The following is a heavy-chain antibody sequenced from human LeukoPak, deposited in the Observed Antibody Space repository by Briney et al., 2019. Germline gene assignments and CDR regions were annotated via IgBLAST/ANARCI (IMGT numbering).Heavy chain of an antibody. CDR3: ARAPYYDSSGYNI. CDR2: IIPIFGTA. Sequence: GSSVKVSCKASGGTFSSYAISWVRQAPGLGLEWMGRIIPIFGTANYAQKFQGRVTITTDESTSTAYMELSSLRSEDTAVYYCARAPYYDSSGYNIWGQGTMVTVSS. V-gene: IGHV1-69*05. CDR1: GGTFSSYA. J-gene: IGHJ3*02. D-gene: IGHD3-22*01.